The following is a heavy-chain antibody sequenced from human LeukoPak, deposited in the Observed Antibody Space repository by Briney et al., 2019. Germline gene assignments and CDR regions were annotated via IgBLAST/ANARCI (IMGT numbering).Heavy chain of an antibody. J-gene: IGHJ6*02. CDR1: GFTFSSYG. Sequence: GRSLRLSCAASGFTFSSYGMHWVRQAPGKGLEWVALISHDGSDKYHADSVKGRFTISRDNSKKTMYLQMNNVRAEDTAVYYCVKGGDGYNGGVYHYYYGMDVWGQGTTVTVSS. D-gene: IGHD5-24*01. V-gene: IGHV3-30*18. CDR2: ISHDGSDK. CDR3: VKGGDGYNGGVYHYYYGMDV.